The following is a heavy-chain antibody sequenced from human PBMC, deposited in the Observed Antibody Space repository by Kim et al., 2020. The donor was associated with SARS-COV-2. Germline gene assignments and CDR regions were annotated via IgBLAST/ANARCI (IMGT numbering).Heavy chain of an antibody. CDR2: ISYDGSNK. Sequence: GGSLRLSCAASGFTFSSYAMHWVRQAPGKGLEWVAVISYDGSNKYYADSVKGRFTISRDNSKNTLYLQMNSLRAEDTAVYYCARTLLRWNWFDPWGQGTLVTVSS. J-gene: IGHJ5*02. CDR3: ARTLLRWNWFDP. V-gene: IGHV3-30*04. D-gene: IGHD2-15*01. CDR1: GFTFSSYA.